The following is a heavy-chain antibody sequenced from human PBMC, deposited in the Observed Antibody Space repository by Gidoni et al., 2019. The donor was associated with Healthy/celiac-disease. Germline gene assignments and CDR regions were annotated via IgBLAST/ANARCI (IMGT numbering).Heavy chain of an antibody. D-gene: IGHD2-15*01. CDR3: AKGRPALIVVVVAARGFDY. CDR2: ISGSSGST. CDR1: GFTFRSFA. J-gene: IGHJ4*02. V-gene: IGHV3-23*01. Sequence: EVQLLESGGGLVQPGGSLRLSCAASGFTFRSFAISWVRQVPGKGLEWVSAISGSSGSTYYADSVKGRFTISRDNSKNTLYLQMNSLRAEDTAVYYCAKGRPALIVVVVAARGFDYWGQGTLVTVSS.